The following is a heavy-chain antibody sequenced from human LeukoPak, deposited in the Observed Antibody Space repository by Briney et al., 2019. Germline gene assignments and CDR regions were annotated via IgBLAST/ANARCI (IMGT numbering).Heavy chain of an antibody. CDR3: ARDLRYYGSGSSLDY. V-gene: IGHV3-30-3*01. D-gene: IGHD3-10*01. CDR2: ISYDGSNK. Sequence: GGSLRLSCAASGFTFSSYAMHWVRQAPGKGLEWVAVISYDGSNKYYADSVKGRFTISRGNSKNTLYLQMNSLRAEDTAVYYCARDLRYYGSGSSLDYWGQGTLVTVSS. CDR1: GFTFSSYA. J-gene: IGHJ4*02.